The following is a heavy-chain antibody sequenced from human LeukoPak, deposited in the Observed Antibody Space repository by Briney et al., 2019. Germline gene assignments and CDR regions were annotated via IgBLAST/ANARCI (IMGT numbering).Heavy chain of an antibody. CDR3: ARESRGWYLDYFDY. CDR1: GGFISSYY. Sequence: SETLSLTCTVSGGFISSYYWSWIRQPAGKGLEWIGRIYTSGSTNYNPSLKSRVTMSVDTSKNQFSLKLSSVTAADTAVYYCARESRGWYLDYFDYWGQGTLVTVSS. CDR2: IYTSGST. D-gene: IGHD6-19*01. V-gene: IGHV4-4*07. J-gene: IGHJ4*02.